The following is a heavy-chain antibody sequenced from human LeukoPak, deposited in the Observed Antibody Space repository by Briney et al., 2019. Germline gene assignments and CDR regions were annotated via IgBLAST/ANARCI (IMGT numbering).Heavy chain of an antibody. CDR2: ISGSGGST. CDR1: GFTFSSYA. CDR3: AKTYNYYDSSGYPDY. V-gene: IGHV3-23*01. Sequence: GGSLRLSCAASGFTFSSYAMSWVRQAPGKGLERVSAISGSGGSTYYADSVKGRFTISRDNSKNTLYLQMNSLRAEDTAVYYCAKTYNYYDSSGYPDYWGQGTLVTVSS. D-gene: IGHD3-22*01. J-gene: IGHJ4*02.